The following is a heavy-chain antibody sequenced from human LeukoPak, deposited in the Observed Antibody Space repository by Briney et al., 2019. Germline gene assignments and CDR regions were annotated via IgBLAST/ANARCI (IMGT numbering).Heavy chain of an antibody. J-gene: IGHJ4*02. CDR1: GYSFTSYW. D-gene: IGHD5-18*01. Sequence: GESLKISCKGSGYSFTSYWIGWVRQMPGKGLELMGIIYPGDSDTRYSPSFHGKRTISADKSISTPYLQWSSLKASDTAMYYCARLPDTAMVTGYFDYWGQGTLVTVSS. CDR2: IYPGDSDT. V-gene: IGHV5-51*01. CDR3: ARLPDTAMVTGYFDY.